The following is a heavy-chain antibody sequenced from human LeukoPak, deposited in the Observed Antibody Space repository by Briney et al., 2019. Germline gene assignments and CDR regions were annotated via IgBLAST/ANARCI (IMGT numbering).Heavy chain of an antibody. D-gene: IGHD3-10*01. CDR3: ARDSFAGGYYYYLDV. J-gene: IGHJ6*03. Sequence: SETLSLTCTVSGGSINSTDYYWSWVRQAAGKGPEWIGRIYSTGITKYSPSLKSRVIISVDTSKNQFTLKLNSVTAADTAVYYCARDSFAGGYYYYLDVWGKGTTVTVSS. CDR2: IYSTGIT. V-gene: IGHV4-61*02. CDR1: GGSINSTDYY.